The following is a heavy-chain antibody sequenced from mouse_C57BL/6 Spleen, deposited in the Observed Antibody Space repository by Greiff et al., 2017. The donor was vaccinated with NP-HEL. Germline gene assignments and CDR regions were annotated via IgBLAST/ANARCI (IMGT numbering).Heavy chain of an antibody. CDR2: ISSGSSTI. V-gene: IGHV5-17*01. D-gene: IGHD2-2*01. CDR1: GFTFSDYG. CDR3: ARRYGYDLAWFAY. J-gene: IGHJ3*01. Sequence: EVMLVESGGGLVKPGGSLKLSCAASGFTFSDYGMHWVRQAPETGLEWVAYISSGSSTIYYADTVKGRFTISRDNAKNTLFLQMTSLRSEDTAMYYCARRYGYDLAWFAYWGQGTLVTVSA.